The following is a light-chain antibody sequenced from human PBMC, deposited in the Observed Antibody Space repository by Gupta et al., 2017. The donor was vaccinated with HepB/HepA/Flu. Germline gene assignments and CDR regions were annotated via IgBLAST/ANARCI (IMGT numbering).Light chain of an antibody. CDR3: QQYDNLPRT. CDR1: QDISNY. V-gene: IGKV1-33*01. Sequence: DSQLNLPPSSLSASVGDRVTITCQASQDISNYLNWYQQKPGKAPKLLIYDASNLETGVPSRFSGSGSGTDFTFTISSLQPEDIATYYCQQYDNLPRTFGPGTKVDIK. CDR2: DAS. J-gene: IGKJ3*01.